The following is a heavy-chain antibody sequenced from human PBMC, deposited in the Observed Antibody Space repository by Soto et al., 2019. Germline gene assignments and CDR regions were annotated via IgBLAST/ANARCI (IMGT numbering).Heavy chain of an antibody. CDR2: IYYSGST. Sequence: PSETLSLTCTFSGGSVSSGSYYWSWIRQPPGKGLEWIGYIYYSGSTNYNPSLKSRVTISVDTSKNQFSLKLSSVTAADTAVYYCARGKGGPFDYWGQGTLVTVSS. D-gene: IGHD2-15*01. CDR1: GGSVSSGSYY. J-gene: IGHJ4*02. CDR3: ARGKGGPFDY. V-gene: IGHV4-61*01.